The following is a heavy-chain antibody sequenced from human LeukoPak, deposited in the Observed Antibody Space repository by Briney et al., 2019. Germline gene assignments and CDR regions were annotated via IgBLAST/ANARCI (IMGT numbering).Heavy chain of an antibody. CDR1: GFTFSSYS. Sequence: PGGSQRLSCAASGFTFSSYSMNWVRQAPGKGLEWVSSISSISSYIYYADSVKGRFTVSRDNAKNSLYLQMDSLRAEDTAVYYCARDPSGTYYPRVSGALDIWGQGTMVTVSS. CDR2: ISSISSYI. J-gene: IGHJ3*02. D-gene: IGHD1-26*01. CDR3: ARDPSGTYYPRVSGALDI. V-gene: IGHV3-21*01.